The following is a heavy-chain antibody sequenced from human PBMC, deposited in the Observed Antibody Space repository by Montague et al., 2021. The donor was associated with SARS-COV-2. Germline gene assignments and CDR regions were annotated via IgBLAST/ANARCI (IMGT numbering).Heavy chain of an antibody. J-gene: IGHJ4*02. Sequence: QSGAEVKKPGESLKISCKGSGYSFATYWIGWVRQMPGKGLEWMGIIYPGDSDTRYSPSFQGQVTISADKAINTAYLQWSSLKASDTAMYYCARRTQYYSAVGSYIPHFEYWGQGTLVTVSS. CDR3: ARRTQYYSAVGSYIPHFEY. CDR2: IYPGDSDT. V-gene: IGHV5-51*01. D-gene: IGHD3-10*01. CDR1: GYSFATYW.